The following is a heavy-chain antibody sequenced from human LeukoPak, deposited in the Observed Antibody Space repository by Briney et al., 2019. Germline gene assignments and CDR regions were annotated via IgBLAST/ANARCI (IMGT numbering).Heavy chain of an antibody. CDR3: ARHYYYDSSGYPIPGNWFDP. Sequence: ASVKVSCKASGYTFTRYDINWVRQATGQGLEWMGWMNPNSGNTGYAQKFQGRVTITRNTSISTAYMELSSLRSEDTAVYYCARHYYYDSSGYPIPGNWFDPWGQGTLVTVSS. V-gene: IGHV1-8*03. D-gene: IGHD3-22*01. J-gene: IGHJ5*02. CDR1: GYTFTRYD. CDR2: MNPNSGNT.